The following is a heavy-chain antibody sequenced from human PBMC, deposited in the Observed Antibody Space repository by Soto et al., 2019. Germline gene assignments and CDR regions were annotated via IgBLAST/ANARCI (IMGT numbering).Heavy chain of an antibody. CDR1: GFTFNTFE. J-gene: IGHJ5*01. V-gene: IGHV3-23*01. Sequence: EVQLLESGGGLVQPGGSLRLSCAASGFTFNTFEMSWVRQAPGRGLEWVSFISDDSSRTYYADAVKGRFTISRDNSKYTLYLHMNSLTAEDTDVYACVKGGWLDFWGQGTLVTVSS. CDR3: VKGGWLDF. CDR2: ISDDSSRT. D-gene: IGHD3-16*01.